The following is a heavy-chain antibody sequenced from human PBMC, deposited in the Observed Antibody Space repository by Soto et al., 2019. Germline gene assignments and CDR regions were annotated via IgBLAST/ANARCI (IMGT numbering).Heavy chain of an antibody. Sequence: QVQLVQSGAEVKKPGSSVKVSCKASGGTFSSYAISWARQPPGQGLEWMGGIIPIFGTANYAQKFQGRVTITADESTSTAYMELSSLRSEDTAVYYCARCEYWSQLGGYGMDVWGQGTTVTVSS. CDR1: GGTFSSYA. CDR2: IIPIFGTA. D-gene: IGHD6-13*01. V-gene: IGHV1-69*01. J-gene: IGHJ6*02. CDR3: ARCEYWSQLGGYGMDV.